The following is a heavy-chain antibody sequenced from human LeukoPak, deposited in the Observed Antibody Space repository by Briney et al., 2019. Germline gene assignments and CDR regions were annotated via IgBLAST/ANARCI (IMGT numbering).Heavy chain of an antibody. Sequence: GGSLRLSCAASGFTFSSNYMNWVRQAPGKGLEWVSVIYSGGSTYYADSVKGRFTISRDNSKNTLFLQMNSLRAEDTAVYYCSREAVSRNYFYYWGQGTLVTVSS. D-gene: IGHD5/OR15-5a*01. J-gene: IGHJ4*02. CDR2: IYSGGST. CDR1: GFTFSSNY. V-gene: IGHV3-53*01. CDR3: SREAVSRNYFYY.